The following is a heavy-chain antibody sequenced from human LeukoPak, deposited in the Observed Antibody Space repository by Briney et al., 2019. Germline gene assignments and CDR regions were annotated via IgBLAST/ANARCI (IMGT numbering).Heavy chain of an antibody. CDR2: IDSSGGYM. J-gene: IGHJ4*02. V-gene: IGHV3-21*06. CDR3: LRGDRRDY. Sequence: GGSLGLSCEASGFTFNTYSMNWARQAPGKGLEWVSSIDSSGGYMFYADSVKGRFIISRDNAKDSLYLQMNSLRVEDTAVYYCLRGDRRDYWGQGTLVTVSS. CDR1: GFTFNTYS.